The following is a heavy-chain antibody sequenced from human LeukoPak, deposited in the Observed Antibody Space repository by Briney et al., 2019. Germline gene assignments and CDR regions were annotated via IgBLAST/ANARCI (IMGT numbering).Heavy chain of an antibody. V-gene: IGHV4-4*09. CDR1: GGSISSYY. CDR2: IYTSGST. D-gene: IGHD3-16*01. CDR3: ARHGAPMSTRFLVRGNYSYYYMDV. Sequence: SETLSLTCTVSGGSISSYYWSWIRQPPGKGLEWIGYIYTSGSTNYNPSLKSRVTISVDTSKNQFSLKLSSVTAADTAVYYCARHGAPMSTRFLVRGNYSYYYMDVWGKGTTVTVSS. J-gene: IGHJ6*03.